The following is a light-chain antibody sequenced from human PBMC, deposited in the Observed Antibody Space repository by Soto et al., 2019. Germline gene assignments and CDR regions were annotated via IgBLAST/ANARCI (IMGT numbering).Light chain of an antibody. Sequence: EIVRPQSPATLSVSPGESATLSCRASQNVSPNLLVWYQQHPGQAPRLLIYGASSRATGIPDRFSGSGSGTDFTLTIRRLEPDDFAVYYCQKYGSFWTFGQGTKVDIK. CDR1: QNVSPNL. J-gene: IGKJ1*01. CDR3: QKYGSFWT. V-gene: IGKV3-20*01. CDR2: GAS.